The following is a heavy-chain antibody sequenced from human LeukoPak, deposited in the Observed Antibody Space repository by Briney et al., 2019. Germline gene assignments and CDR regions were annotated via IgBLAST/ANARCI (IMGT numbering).Heavy chain of an antibody. J-gene: IGHJ4*02. V-gene: IGHV3-30*03. CDR2: ISYDGSNK. CDR3: ARGGGVQYYFDY. Sequence: PGGSLRLSCAASGFTFSSYGMHWVRQAPGKGLEWVAVISYDGSNKYYADSVKGRFTISRDNSKNTLYLQMNSLRAEDTAVYYCARGGGVQYYFDYWGQGTLVTVSS. CDR1: GFTFSSYG. D-gene: IGHD2-8*02.